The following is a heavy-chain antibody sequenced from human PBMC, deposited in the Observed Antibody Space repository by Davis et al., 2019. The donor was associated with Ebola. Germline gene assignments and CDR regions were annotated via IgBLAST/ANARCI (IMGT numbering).Heavy chain of an antibody. J-gene: IGHJ6*02. CDR1: GFTVSSNY. CDR2: IYSGGST. D-gene: IGHD2/OR15-2a*01. Sequence: GESLKISCAASGFTVSSNYMSWVRQAPGKGLEWVSVIYSGGSTYYADSVKGRFTISRDNSKNTLYLQMNSLRAEDTAVYYCARDLWGYYYYGMDVWGQGTTVTVSS. V-gene: IGHV3-66*01. CDR3: ARDLWGYYYYGMDV.